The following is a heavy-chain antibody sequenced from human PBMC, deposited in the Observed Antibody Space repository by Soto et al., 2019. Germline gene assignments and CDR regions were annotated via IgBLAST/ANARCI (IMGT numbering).Heavy chain of an antibody. J-gene: IGHJ4*02. CDR3: AKDAPYCGGDCYGLGGL. CDR2: ISGSGGST. D-gene: IGHD2-21*02. CDR1: GFTFSSYA. V-gene: IGHV3-23*01. Sequence: PGGSLRLSCAASGFTFSSYAMSWVRQAPGKGLEWVSAISGSGGSTYYADSVKGRFTISRDNSKNTLYLQMNSLGAEDTAVYYCAKDAPYCGGDCYGLGGLWGQGTLVTVSS.